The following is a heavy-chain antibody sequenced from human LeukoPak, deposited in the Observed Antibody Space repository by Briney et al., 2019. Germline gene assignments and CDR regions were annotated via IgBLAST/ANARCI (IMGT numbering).Heavy chain of an antibody. CDR3: ATFGRPWAFDI. J-gene: IGHJ3*02. V-gene: IGHV4-34*01. CDR2: INHSGST. CDR1: GGSFSGYY. Sequence: SETLSLTCAVYGGSFSGYYWSWIRQPPGKGLEWIGEINHSGSTNYNPSLKSRVTISVDTSKNQFSLKLSSVTAADTAVYYCATFGRPWAFDIWGQGTMVTVSS. D-gene: IGHD3-16*01.